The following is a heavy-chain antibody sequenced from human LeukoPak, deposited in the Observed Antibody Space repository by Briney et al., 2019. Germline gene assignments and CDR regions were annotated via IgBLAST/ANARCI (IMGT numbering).Heavy chain of an antibody. Sequence: GGSLRLSCAASGFTFSSYAMSWVRQAPGKGLGWVSAISGSGGSTYYADSVKGRFTISRDNSKNTLYLQMNGLRAEDTAVYYCAKGVDCSSTSCYYLFDYWGQGTLVTVSS. CDR3: AKGVDCSSTSCYYLFDY. CDR1: GFTFSSYA. V-gene: IGHV3-23*01. CDR2: ISGSGGST. J-gene: IGHJ4*02. D-gene: IGHD2-2*01.